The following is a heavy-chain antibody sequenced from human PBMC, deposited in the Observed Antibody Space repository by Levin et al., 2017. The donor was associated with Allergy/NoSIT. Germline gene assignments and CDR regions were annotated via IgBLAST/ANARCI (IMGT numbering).Heavy chain of an antibody. CDR3: AKGSTMVRGVISA. V-gene: IGHV3-23*01. J-gene: IGHJ5*02. CDR2: IRDSGGST. D-gene: IGHD3-10*01. CDR1: GFTFSSYA. Sequence: GESLKISCAASGFTFSSYAMSWVRQAPGKGLEWVSAIRDSGGSTYYADSVNGRFSISRDNSKNTLYLQMSSLRAEDTAVYYCAKGSTMVRGVISAWGQGTLVTVSS.